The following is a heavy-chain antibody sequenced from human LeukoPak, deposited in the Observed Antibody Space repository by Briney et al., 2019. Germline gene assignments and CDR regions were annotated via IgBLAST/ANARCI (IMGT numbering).Heavy chain of an antibody. CDR3: ARGRDERSMDV. Sequence: PSETLSLTCAVYGGSFSGYYWSWIRQPPGKGLEWIGGIYHSGSTNYNPPLKSRVTISVDTSKNQFSLKLSSVTAADTALYYCARGRDERSMDVWGQGTTVTVSS. CDR2: IYHSGST. CDR1: GGSFSGYY. J-gene: IGHJ6*02. V-gene: IGHV4-34*01.